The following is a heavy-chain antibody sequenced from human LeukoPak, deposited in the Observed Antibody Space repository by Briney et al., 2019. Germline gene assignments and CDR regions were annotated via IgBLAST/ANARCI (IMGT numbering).Heavy chain of an antibody. CDR2: ISSSSRYI. CDR3: ARDEYSSGWY. D-gene: IGHD6-19*01. V-gene: IGHV3-21*01. Sequence: GGSLRLSCAASGFTFSSYSMNWIRQAREKGLEWVSCISSSSRYIYYSDSVKGRFTISRDNAKNSLYLQMNSLRAEDTAVYYCARDEYSSGWYLGQGTLVTVSS. CDR1: GFTFSSYS. J-gene: IGHJ1*01.